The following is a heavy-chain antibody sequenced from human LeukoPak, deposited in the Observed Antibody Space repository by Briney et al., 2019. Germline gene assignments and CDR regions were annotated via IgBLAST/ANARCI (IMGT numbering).Heavy chain of an antibody. CDR1: GFTFDDYA. CDR3: ARDPGIAARPGLWYFDY. Sequence: GRSLRLSCAASGFTFDDYAMHWVRQAPGKGLEWVSGISWNSGSIGYADSVKGRFTISRDNAKNSLYLQMNSLRAEDTAVYYCARDPGIAARPGLWYFDYWGQGTLVTVSS. V-gene: IGHV3-9*01. D-gene: IGHD6-6*01. J-gene: IGHJ4*02. CDR2: ISWNSGSI.